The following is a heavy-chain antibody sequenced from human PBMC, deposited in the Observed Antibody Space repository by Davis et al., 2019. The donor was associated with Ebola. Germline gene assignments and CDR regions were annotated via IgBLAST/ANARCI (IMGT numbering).Heavy chain of an antibody. Sequence: GESLKISCQGSGYSFTSYWIGWVRQLPGKGLEWMGIIYPGDSDTRYRPTFQGQVTIPADKSISTAYLQWSSLKASDTAMYYCARSPGPAAIWGMDVWGQGTTVTVSS. CDR3: ARSPGPAAIWGMDV. D-gene: IGHD2-2*02. V-gene: IGHV5-51*01. J-gene: IGHJ6*02. CDR2: IYPGDSDT. CDR1: GYSFTSYW.